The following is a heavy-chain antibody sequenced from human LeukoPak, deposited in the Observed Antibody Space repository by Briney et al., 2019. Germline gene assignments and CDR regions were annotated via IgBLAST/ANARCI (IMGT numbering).Heavy chain of an antibody. V-gene: IGHV1-46*01. Sequence: ASVKVSCKASGYTFTSYYMHWVRQAPGQGLEWMGIINPSGGSTSYAQKFQGRVTMTRDTSTSTVYVELSSLRSEETAVYYCAIDRSGAVGNYYYYMDLWGKGTTVPVSS. J-gene: IGHJ6*03. CDR2: INPSGGST. CDR1: GYTFTSYY. CDR3: AIDRSGAVGNYYYYMDL. D-gene: IGHD3-10*01.